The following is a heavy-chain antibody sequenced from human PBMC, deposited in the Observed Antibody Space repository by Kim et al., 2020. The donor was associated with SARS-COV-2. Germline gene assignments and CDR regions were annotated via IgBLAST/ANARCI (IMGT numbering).Heavy chain of an antibody. V-gene: IGHV3-23*01. D-gene: IGHD2-2*03. CDR2: IDGSDGTT. CDR3: MKGGWGWIWDH. CDR1: GFTFTGYA. J-gene: IGHJ4*02. Sequence: GGSLRLSCTTSGFTFTGYAMSWVRQAPGKGLEWVSSIDGSDGTTYYVDSVKGRFTISRDNPKNTLYLQMSTLRADDTAIYYCMKGGWGWIWDHWGQGTLVTVAS.